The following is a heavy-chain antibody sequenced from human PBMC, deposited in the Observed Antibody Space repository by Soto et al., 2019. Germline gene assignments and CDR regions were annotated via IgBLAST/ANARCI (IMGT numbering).Heavy chain of an antibody. CDR3: ARGWGYDYVWGSYRRSFYYFDY. CDR2: INHSGST. D-gene: IGHD3-16*02. Sequence: SETLSLTCAVYGGSFSGYYWSWIRQPPGKGLEWIGEINHSGSTNYNPSLKSRVTISVDTSKNQFSLKLSSVTAADTAVYYCARGWGYDYVWGSYRRSFYYFDYWGQGTLVTASS. V-gene: IGHV4-34*01. J-gene: IGHJ4*02. CDR1: GGSFSGYY.